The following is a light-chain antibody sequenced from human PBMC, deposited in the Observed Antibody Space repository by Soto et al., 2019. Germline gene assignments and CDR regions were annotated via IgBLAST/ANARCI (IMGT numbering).Light chain of an antibody. CDR2: GAS. Sequence: EIVMTQSPVTLSVSPGDRATLSCRASQSVSSNLAWYQQKPGQAPRLLIYGASTRATGIPARFSGSGSGTDFTLTISSLQSEDFAVYYCQQYNNWSRTFGQGTKVDIK. V-gene: IGKV3-15*01. CDR3: QQYNNWSRT. J-gene: IGKJ1*01. CDR1: QSVSSN.